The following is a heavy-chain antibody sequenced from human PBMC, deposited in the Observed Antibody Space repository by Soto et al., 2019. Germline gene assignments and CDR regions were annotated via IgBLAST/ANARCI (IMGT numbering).Heavy chain of an antibody. J-gene: IGHJ5*02. CDR1: GYTFTSYY. Sequence: ASVKVSCKASGYTFTSYYMHWVRQAPGQGLEWMGIINPSGGSTSYAQKFQGRVTMTRDTSTSTVYMELSSLRSEDTAVYYCARERGGSYKGEDWFDPWGQGTLVTVSS. D-gene: IGHD1-26*01. CDR2: INPSGGST. V-gene: IGHV1-46*01. CDR3: ARERGGSYKGEDWFDP.